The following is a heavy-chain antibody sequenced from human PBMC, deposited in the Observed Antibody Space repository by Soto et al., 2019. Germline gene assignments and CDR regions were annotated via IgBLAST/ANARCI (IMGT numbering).Heavy chain of an antibody. J-gene: IGHJ3*02. CDR2: IYYSGST. V-gene: IGHV4-59*01. CDR1: GGSISSYY. D-gene: IGHD2-21*01. Sequence: SETLSLTCTVSGGSISSYYWSWIRQPPGKGLEWIGYIYYSGSTNYNPSLKSRVTISVDTSKNQFSLKLSSVTAADTAVYYCARGEGGEPDVFDIWGQGTMGTVSS. CDR3: ARGEGGEPDVFDI.